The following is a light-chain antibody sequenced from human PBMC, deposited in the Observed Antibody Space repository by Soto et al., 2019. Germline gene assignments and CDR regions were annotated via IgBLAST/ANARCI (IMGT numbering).Light chain of an antibody. Sequence: EIVMTQSPATLSVSPGERATLSCRASQSVSSNLAWYQQKPGQAPRLLIYAVSTRATGIPARFSGSGSGIEFTLTISSLQSEDFAVYYCQQYNNWPLTLGGGTKVDIK. CDR3: QQYNNWPLT. CDR1: QSVSSN. J-gene: IGKJ4*01. CDR2: AVS. V-gene: IGKV3-15*01.